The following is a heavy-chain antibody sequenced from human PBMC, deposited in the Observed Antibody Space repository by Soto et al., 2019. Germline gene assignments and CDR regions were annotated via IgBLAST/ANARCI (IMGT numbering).Heavy chain of an antibody. V-gene: IGHV1-18*01. CDR2: ISAYNGNT. J-gene: IGHJ6*02. D-gene: IGHD5-18*01. CDR1: GYTFTSYG. Sequence: ASVKVSCKASGYTFTSYGISWVRQAPGQVLEWMGWISAYNGNTNYAQKLQGRVTMTTDTSTSTAYMELRRLRADDTAVYYCARYSSSAGGGYSYGYPYYYYYYGMDVWGQGTTVTVSS. CDR3: ARYSSSAGGGYSYGYPYYYYYYGMDV.